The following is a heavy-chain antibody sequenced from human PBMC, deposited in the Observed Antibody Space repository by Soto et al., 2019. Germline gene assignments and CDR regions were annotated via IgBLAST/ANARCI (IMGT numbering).Heavy chain of an antibody. CDR3: ARSTGQQFDP. Sequence: SETLSLTCTVSDGSIGSYFWSWIRQPPGKGLEWIGYIYSSGSTNYNPSLRSRVTISLDTSNSHFSLKLTSVTVADTAVYYCARSTGQQFDPWGPGTLVTVSS. CDR2: IYSSGST. J-gene: IGHJ5*02. V-gene: IGHV4-59*01. CDR1: DGSIGSYF.